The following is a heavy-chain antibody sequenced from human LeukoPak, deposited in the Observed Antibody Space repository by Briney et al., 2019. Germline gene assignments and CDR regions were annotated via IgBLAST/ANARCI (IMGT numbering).Heavy chain of an antibody. V-gene: IGHV4-31*03. CDR2: TYYSGST. CDR3: AGGFTMTAQDY. CDR1: GGSISSGGYY. Sequence: SQTLSLTCTVSGGSISSGGYYWSWIRQHPGKGLEWIGYTYYSGSTYYNPSLKSRVTISVDTSKNQFSLKLSSVTAADTAVYYCAGGFTMTAQDYWGQGTLVTVSS. J-gene: IGHJ4*02. D-gene: IGHD3-16*01.